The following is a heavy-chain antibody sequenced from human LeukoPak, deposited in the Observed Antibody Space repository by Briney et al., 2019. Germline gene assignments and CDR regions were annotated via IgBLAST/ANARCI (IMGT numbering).Heavy chain of an antibody. D-gene: IGHD1-14*01. CDR2: ITSDGSRT. V-gene: IGHV3-23*01. CDR1: GFTFSNYP. CDR3: AKGNTITPDY. J-gene: IGHJ4*02. Sequence: RPGGSLSLSCAASGFTFSNYPMNWVRQAPGKGLEWVSAITSDGSRTYNADSVKGRFTISRDNSKNTLYLQMNGLRADDTAVYYCAKGNTITPDYWGQGTLVTVSS.